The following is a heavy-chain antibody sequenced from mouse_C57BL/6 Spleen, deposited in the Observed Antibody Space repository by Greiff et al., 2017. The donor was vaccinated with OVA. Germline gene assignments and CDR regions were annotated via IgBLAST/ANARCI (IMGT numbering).Heavy chain of an antibody. J-gene: IGHJ1*03. Sequence: EVKVVESGGGLVQPGGSMKLSCAASGFTFSDAWMDWVRQSPEKGLEWVAEIRNKANNHATYYAESVKGRFTTSRDDSKSSVYLQMNSLRAEDTGIYYCTEGTTVVGRGWYFDVWGTGTTVTVSS. CDR2: IRNKANNHAT. CDR1: GFTFSDAW. D-gene: IGHD1-1*01. CDR3: TEGTTVVGRGWYFDV. V-gene: IGHV6-6*01.